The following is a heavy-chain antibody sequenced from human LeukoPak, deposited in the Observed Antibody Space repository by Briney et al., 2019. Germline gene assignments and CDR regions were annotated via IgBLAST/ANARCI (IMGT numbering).Heavy chain of an antibody. CDR1: GFTLSSYS. CDR3: ARRMVAATAVTTVSWFDP. D-gene: IGHD2-15*01. CDR2: ISSSSSYI. V-gene: IGHV3-21*01. Sequence: GGSLRLPCAASGFTLSSYSMNWVRQAPGKGLEWVSSISSSSSYIYYADSVKGRFTISRDNAKNSLYLQMNSLRAEDTAVYYCARRMVAATAVTTVSWFDPWGQGTLVTVSS. J-gene: IGHJ5*02.